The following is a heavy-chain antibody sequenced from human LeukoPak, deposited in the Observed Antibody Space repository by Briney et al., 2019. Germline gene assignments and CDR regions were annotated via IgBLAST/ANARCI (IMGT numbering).Heavy chain of an antibody. D-gene: IGHD3-22*01. CDR2: INPNSGGT. CDR1: GYTFTGYY. Sequence: ASVKVSCKASGYTFTGYYMHWVRQAPGQGLEWMGWINPNSGGTNYAQKFQGRVTMTRDTSISTAYMELSRLRSDDTAVYYCARGFNVLYLGYYDSSGYYFDYWGQGTLVTVSS. J-gene: IGHJ4*02. V-gene: IGHV1-2*02. CDR3: ARGFNVLYLGYYDSSGYYFDY.